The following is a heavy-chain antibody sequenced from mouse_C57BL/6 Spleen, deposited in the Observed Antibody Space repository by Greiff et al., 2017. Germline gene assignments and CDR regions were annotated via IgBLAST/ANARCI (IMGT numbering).Heavy chain of an antibody. J-gene: IGHJ4*01. CDR2: INPNYGTT. CDR3: ARWAVVATDYAMDY. D-gene: IGHD1-1*01. Sequence: VHVKQSGPELVKPGASVKISCKASGYSFTDYNMNWVKQSNGKSLEWIGVINPNYGTTSYNQKFKGKATLTVDQSSSTAYMQLNSLTSEDSAVYYCARWAVVATDYAMDYWGQGTSVTVSS. CDR1: GYSFTDYN. V-gene: IGHV1-39*01.